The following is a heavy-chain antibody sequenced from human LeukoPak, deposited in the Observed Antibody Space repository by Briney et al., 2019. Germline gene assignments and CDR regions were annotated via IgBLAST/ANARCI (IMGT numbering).Heavy chain of an antibody. CDR3: AKDRSGWYSFDY. Sequence: GGSLRLSCAASGFTFSSYVMSWVRQAPGKGLEWVSAISGSGGSTYYADSVKGRFTISRDNSKNTLYLQMNSLRAEDTAVYYCAKDRSGWYSFDYWGQGTLVTVSS. D-gene: IGHD6-19*01. J-gene: IGHJ4*02. CDR2: ISGSGGST. CDR1: GFTFSSYV. V-gene: IGHV3-23*01.